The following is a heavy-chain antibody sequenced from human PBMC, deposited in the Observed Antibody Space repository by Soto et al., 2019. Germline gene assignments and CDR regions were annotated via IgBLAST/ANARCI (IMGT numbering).Heavy chain of an antibody. Sequence: QVQLVQSGAEVKKPGSSVKVSCKASGGTFSSYAISWVRQAPGQGLEWMGGIIPIFGTANYAQKFQGRVTITADKSTSTAYMELSSLRSEDTAVYYCASGVNSGSYYENWFDPWGQGTLVTVSS. CDR3: ASGVNSGSYYENWFDP. V-gene: IGHV1-69*06. CDR1: GGTFSSYA. D-gene: IGHD1-26*01. CDR2: IIPIFGTA. J-gene: IGHJ5*02.